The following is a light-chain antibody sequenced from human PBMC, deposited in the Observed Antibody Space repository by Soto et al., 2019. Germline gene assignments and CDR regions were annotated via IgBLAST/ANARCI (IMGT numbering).Light chain of an antibody. J-gene: IGKJ4*01. V-gene: IGKV1-6*01. Sequence: AIQMTQSPSSLSASVGDRVTITCRASQGIRNDLGWYQQKPGKAPKLLIYAASNLQSGVPFRFSGSGSGTDFILTISSLQPDDFATYYCLQDYNYPLTFGGGTKVEIK. CDR1: QGIRND. CDR2: AAS. CDR3: LQDYNYPLT.